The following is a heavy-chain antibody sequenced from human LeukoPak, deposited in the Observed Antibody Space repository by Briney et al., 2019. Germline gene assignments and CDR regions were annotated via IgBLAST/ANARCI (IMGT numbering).Heavy chain of an antibody. CDR1: GFTFSSYS. CDR2: ISSSSSYI. CDR3: ARIPVAAAGTWLRDY. D-gene: IGHD6-13*01. Sequence: GGSLRLSCAASGFTFSSYSMNWVRQAPGKGLEWVSSISSSSSYIYYADSVKGRFTISRDNAKNSLYLQMNSLRAEDTAVYYCARIPVAAAGTWLRDYWGQGTPVTVSS. V-gene: IGHV3-21*01. J-gene: IGHJ4*02.